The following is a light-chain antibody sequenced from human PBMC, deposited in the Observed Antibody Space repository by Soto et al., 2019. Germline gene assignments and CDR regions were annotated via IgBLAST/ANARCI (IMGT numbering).Light chain of an antibody. CDR3: SSYTYSSTPYV. CDR1: SSDVGIYNY. Sequence: QSVLTQPASVSGSPGQSITISCTGTSSDVGIYNYVSWYQQHPGKAPKLMIYEVSNRPSGVSNRFSGSKSGNTASLTISGLQAEDEADYYCSSYTYSSTPYVFGTGTKVTVL. V-gene: IGLV2-14*01. CDR2: EVS. J-gene: IGLJ1*01.